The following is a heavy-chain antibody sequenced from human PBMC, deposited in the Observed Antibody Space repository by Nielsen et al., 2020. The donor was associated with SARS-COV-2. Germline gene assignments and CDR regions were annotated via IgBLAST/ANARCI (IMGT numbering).Heavy chain of an antibody. CDR3: ARDFGPFDY. D-gene: IGHD3-10*01. Sequence: GGSLRLSCAASGFTFSRSWMSWVRQAPGKGLEWVAVISYDGSNKYYADSVKGRFTISRDNSKNTLYLQMNSLRAEDTAVYYCARDFGPFDYWGQGTLVTVSS. CDR1: GFTFSRSW. J-gene: IGHJ4*02. V-gene: IGHV3-30*03. CDR2: ISYDGSNK.